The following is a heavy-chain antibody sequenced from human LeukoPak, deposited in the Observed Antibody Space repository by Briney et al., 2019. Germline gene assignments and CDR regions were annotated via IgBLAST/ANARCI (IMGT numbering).Heavy chain of an antibody. CDR2: IYYSGNT. Sequence: SETLSLTCTVSGDSISSHNWSWIRQPPGKGLEWFGNIYYSGNTNYNPSLKSRVTISIDTSKNQFSLKLSSVTAADTAVYYCARGPIYYYDSGSYCLGPSFDYCGQGTLVTVSS. CDR1: GDSISSHN. V-gene: IGHV4-59*11. CDR3: ARGPIYYYDSGSYCLGPSFDY. D-gene: IGHD3-10*01. J-gene: IGHJ4*02.